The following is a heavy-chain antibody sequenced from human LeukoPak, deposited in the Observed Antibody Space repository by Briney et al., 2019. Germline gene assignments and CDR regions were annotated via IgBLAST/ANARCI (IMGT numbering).Heavy chain of an antibody. V-gene: IGHV3-7*01. CDR2: IKQDGSEK. J-gene: IGHJ3*02. CDR1: GFTFSSYW. D-gene: IGHD4-23*01. CDR3: ASYGGNSRGAFDI. Sequence: PGGSLRLSCAASGFTFSSYWMSWVRQAPGNGLEWVANIKQDGSEKYYVDSVKGRFTISRDNAKNSLYLQMNSLRAEDTAVYYCASYGGNSRGAFDIWGQGTMVTVSS.